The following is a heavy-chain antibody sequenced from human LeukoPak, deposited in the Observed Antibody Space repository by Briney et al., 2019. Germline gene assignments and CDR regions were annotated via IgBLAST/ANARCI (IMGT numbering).Heavy chain of an antibody. CDR1: GFTFSDYY. Sequence: HGGSLRLSCAASGFTFSDYYMSWVRQAPGKGLEWVSAISGSGGSTYYADSVKGRFTISRDNSKNTLYLQMNSLRAEDTAVYYCARGGDDSSPDYWGQGTLVTVSS. V-gene: IGHV3-23*01. CDR3: ARGGDDSSPDY. D-gene: IGHD3-22*01. CDR2: ISGSGGST. J-gene: IGHJ4*02.